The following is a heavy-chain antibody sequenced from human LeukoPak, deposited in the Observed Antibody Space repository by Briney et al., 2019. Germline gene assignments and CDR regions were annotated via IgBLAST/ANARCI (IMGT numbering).Heavy chain of an antibody. CDR2: FYSSGST. D-gene: IGHD4-17*01. CDR1: GASINSGSYY. J-gene: IGHJ4*02. Sequence: SETLSLTCTVSGASINSGSYYWSWIRQPAGKGLEFIGHFYSSGSTNYNPSLKSRVSISVDTSKNQFSLEVTSVTAADTAVYYCARIPTVTFFDYWGQGTLVTVSS. CDR3: ARIPTVTFFDY. V-gene: IGHV4-61*09.